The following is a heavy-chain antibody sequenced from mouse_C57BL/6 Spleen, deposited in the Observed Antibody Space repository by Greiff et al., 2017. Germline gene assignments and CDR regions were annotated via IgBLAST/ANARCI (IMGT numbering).Heavy chain of an antibody. V-gene: IGHV1-19*01. Sequence: EVQLQQSGPVLVKPGASVKMSCKASGYTFTDYYMNWVKQSHGKSLEWIGVINPYNGGTSYNQKFKGKATLTVDKSSSTAYMELNSLTSEDSAVYYCARGGLDYGSSPFAYWGQGTLVTVSA. CDR1: GYTFTDYY. CDR2: INPYNGGT. D-gene: IGHD1-1*01. J-gene: IGHJ3*01. CDR3: ARGGLDYGSSPFAY.